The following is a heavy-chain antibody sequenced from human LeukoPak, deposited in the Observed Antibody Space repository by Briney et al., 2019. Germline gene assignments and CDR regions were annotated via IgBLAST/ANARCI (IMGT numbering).Heavy chain of an antibody. CDR3: AKNREGERELLLYPDY. Sequence: QAGGSLRLSCAASGFTFDDYAMHWVRQAPGKGLEWVSGISWNSGSIGYADSVKGRFTISRDNAKNSLYLQMNSLRAEDTALYYCAKNREGERELLLYPDYWGQGTLVTVSS. D-gene: IGHD2-8*01. J-gene: IGHJ4*02. CDR2: ISWNSGSI. CDR1: GFTFDDYA. V-gene: IGHV3-9*01.